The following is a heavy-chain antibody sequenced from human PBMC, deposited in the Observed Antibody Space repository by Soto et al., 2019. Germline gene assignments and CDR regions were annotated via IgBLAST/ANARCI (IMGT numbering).Heavy chain of an antibody. Sequence: SETLSLTCAVYGGSFSGYYWSWIRQPPGKGLEWIGEINHSGSTNYNPSLKGRVTISIDMSKNQFSLTLISVTAAVTAFYFCATRPPGLWRGVFDYWSQGTLVTVCS. CDR2: INHSGST. V-gene: IGHV4-34*01. J-gene: IGHJ4*02. CDR1: GGSFSGYY. CDR3: ATRPPGLWRGVFDY. D-gene: IGHD2-21*01.